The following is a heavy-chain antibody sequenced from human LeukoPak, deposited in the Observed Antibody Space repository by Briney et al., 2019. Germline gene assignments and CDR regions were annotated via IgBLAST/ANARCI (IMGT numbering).Heavy chain of an antibody. V-gene: IGHV4-59*01. CDR2: TYYSGST. CDR3: ARSYSSGWLYYFDY. D-gene: IGHD6-19*01. Sequence: SETLSLTCTVSGDSITTYYWSWIRQPPGKGLEWIGYTYYSGSTNYNPSLRSRVTISVDTSKNQFSLKLSSVTAADTAVYYCARSYSSGWLYYFDYWGQGTLVTVSS. CDR1: GDSITTYY. J-gene: IGHJ4*02.